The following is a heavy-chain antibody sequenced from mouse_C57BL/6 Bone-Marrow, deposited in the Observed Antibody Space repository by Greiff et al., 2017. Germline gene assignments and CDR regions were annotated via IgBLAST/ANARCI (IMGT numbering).Heavy chain of an antibody. V-gene: IGHV1-19*01. CDR1: GYTFTDYY. CDR2: INPYNGGT. CDR3: AQHYLTTVVFDD. Sequence: EVQLQQSGPVLVKPGASVKMSCKASGYTFTDYYMNWVKQSHGKSLEWIGVINPYNGGTSYNQKFKGKATLTVDKSSSTAYMELNSLTSEASAVYYCAQHYLTTVVFDDWGQGTTRTVSS. D-gene: IGHD1-1*01. J-gene: IGHJ2*01.